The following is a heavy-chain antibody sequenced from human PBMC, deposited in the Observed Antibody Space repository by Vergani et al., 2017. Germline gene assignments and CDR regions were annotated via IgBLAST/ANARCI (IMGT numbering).Heavy chain of an antibody. V-gene: IGHV1-69*02. D-gene: IGHD6-19*01. CDR2: IIPIIRLA. J-gene: IGHJ4*02. CDR3: ARVYPGDNSGWEPFDY. CDR1: GDIFNNYT. Sequence: QVHLEQSGTEVKKPGSSVKVSCKASGDIFNNYTVTWVRQAPGQGLEWMGRIIPIIRLATSAQKFQDRVKITGDTSTNTVYMEMNNLRSEDTAVYYCARVYPGDNSGWEPFDYWGQGTLVTVSS.